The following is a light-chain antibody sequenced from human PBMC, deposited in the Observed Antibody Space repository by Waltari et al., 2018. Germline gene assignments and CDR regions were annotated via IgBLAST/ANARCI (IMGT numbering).Light chain of an antibody. CDR3: TSYTSSPSWV. CDR2: GVI. Sequence: QSVLTPPPSASGTPGQRVTISCSGSSPHLGSRTVTWYQQFPGTAPKLLIYGVIQRPSGVSNRFSGSKSGNTASLTISGLQAEDEADYYCTSYTSSPSWVFGGGTKLTVL. J-gene: IGLJ3*02. CDR1: SPHLGSRT. V-gene: IGLV1-44*01.